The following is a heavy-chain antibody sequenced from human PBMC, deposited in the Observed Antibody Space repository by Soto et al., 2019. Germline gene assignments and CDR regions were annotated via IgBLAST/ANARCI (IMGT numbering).Heavy chain of an antibody. V-gene: IGHV3-23*01. CDR1: GFTFSSYA. D-gene: IGHD3-16*02. CDR2: ISGSGGST. CDR3: AKDQPSRYDYIWGSYRGADAFDS. Sequence: EVQLLESGGGLVQPGGSLRLSCAASGFTFSSYAMSWVRQAPGKGLEWVSAISGSGGSTYYADSVKGRFTISRDNSKNTLYLQMNSLRAEDTAVYYCAKDQPSRYDYIWGSYRGADAFDSWGQGTMVTVSS. J-gene: IGHJ3*02.